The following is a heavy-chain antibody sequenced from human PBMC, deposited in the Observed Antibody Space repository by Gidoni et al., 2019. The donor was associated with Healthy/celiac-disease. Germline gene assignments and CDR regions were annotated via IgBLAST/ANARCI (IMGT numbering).Heavy chain of an antibody. CDR3: TSPGYSGYYFDY. V-gene: IGHV3-73*02. CDR2: IRSKANSYAT. D-gene: IGHD5-12*01. CDR1: GFTFSGSA. J-gene: IGHJ4*02. Sequence: EVQLVESGGGLVQPGGSLKLPCAAPGFTFSGSAMHWVRQASGKGLEWVGRIRSKANSYATAYAASVKGRFTISRDDSKNTAYLQMNSLKTEDTAVYYCTSPGYSGYYFDYWGQGTLVTVSS.